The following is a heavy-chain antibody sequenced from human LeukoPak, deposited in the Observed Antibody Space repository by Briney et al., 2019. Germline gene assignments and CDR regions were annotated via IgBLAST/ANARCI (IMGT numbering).Heavy chain of an antibody. V-gene: IGHV3-48*03. J-gene: IGHJ4*02. D-gene: IGHD3-10*01. CDR2: ISSSGSTI. CDR3: ARGHDFGENFDY. Sequence: PGGSLRLSCAASGFTFSSYEMNWVRQAPGKGLEWVSYISSSGSTIYCADSVKGRFTISRDNAKNSLYLQMNSLRAEDTAVYYCARGHDFGENFDYWGQGTLVTVSS. CDR1: GFTFSSYE.